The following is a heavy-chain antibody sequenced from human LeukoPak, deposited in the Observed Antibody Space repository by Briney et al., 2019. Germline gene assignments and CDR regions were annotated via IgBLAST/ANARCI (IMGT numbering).Heavy chain of an antibody. J-gene: IGHJ4*02. V-gene: IGHV1-69*13. D-gene: IGHD3-22*01. Sequence: ASVKVSCKASGYTFTGYYMHWVRQAPGQGLEWMGGIIPIFGTANYAQKFQGRVTITADESTSTAYMELSSLRSEDTAVYYCASPPYYYDSSGYYTTHFDYWGQGTLVTVSS. CDR1: GYTFTGYY. CDR2: IIPIFGTA. CDR3: ASPPYYYDSSGYYTTHFDY.